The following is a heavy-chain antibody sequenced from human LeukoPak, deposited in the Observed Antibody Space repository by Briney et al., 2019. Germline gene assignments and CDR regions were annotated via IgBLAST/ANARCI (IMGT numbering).Heavy chain of an antibody. CDR1: GDSASRNSAA. CDR2: TYYRSKWYN. J-gene: IGHJ4*02. CDR3: ARDSDNWNSPGFDY. Sequence: SQTLSLTCAISGDSASRNSAAWNWIRQSPSRGLEWLGRTYYRSKWYNDYAVSVKSRITINPDTSKNQFSLQLNSVTPEDTAVYYCARDSDNWNSPGFDYWGQGTLVTVSS. D-gene: IGHD1-7*01. V-gene: IGHV6-1*01.